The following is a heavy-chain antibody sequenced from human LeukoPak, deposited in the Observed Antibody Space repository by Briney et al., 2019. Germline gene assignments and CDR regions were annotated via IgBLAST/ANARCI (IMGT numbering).Heavy chain of an antibody. CDR1: GGSISSSSYY. CDR2: IYYSGST. Sequence: SETLSLTCTVSGGSISSSSYYWGWIRQPPGKGLEWIGSIYYSGSTYYNPSLKSRVTISVDTSKNQFSLKLSSVTAADTAVYYCAGFYSSSSYYYYYYMDVWGKGTTVTVSS. CDR3: AGFYSSSSYYYYYYMDV. D-gene: IGHD6-6*01. J-gene: IGHJ6*03. V-gene: IGHV4-39*07.